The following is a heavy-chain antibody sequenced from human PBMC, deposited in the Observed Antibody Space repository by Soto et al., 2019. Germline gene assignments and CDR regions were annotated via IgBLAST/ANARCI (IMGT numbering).Heavy chain of an antibody. CDR3: AKDSVEQLGTGWFGSYFDY. J-gene: IGHJ4*02. V-gene: IGHV3-23*01. CDR1: GFTFSSYA. CDR2: ISGSGGST. Sequence: PGGSLRLSCAASGFTFSSYAMSWVRQAPGKGLEWVSAISGSGGSTYYADSVKGRFTISRDNSKNTLYLQMNSLRAEDTAVYYCAKDSVEQLGTGWFGSYFDYWGQGTLVTVSS. D-gene: IGHD6-6*01.